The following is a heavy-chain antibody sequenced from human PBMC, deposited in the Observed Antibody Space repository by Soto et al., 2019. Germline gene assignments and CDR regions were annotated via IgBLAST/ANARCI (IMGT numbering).Heavy chain of an antibody. CDR3: AKDYLGGSSWFHDWFDP. CDR2: ISGSGGST. Sequence: EVQLVESGGGLVKPGGSLRLSCAASGFTFSSYAMSWVRQAPGKGLEWVSAISGSGGSTYYADSVKGRFTISRDNSKNTLYLQMNSLRAEDTAVYYCAKDYLGGSSWFHDWFDPWGQGTLVTVSS. J-gene: IGHJ5*02. V-gene: IGHV3-23*04. CDR1: GFTFSSYA. D-gene: IGHD6-13*01.